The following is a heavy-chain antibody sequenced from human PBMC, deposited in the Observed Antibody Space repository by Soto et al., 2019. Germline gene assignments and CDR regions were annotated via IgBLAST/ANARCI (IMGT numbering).Heavy chain of an antibody. J-gene: IGHJ6*02. D-gene: IGHD5-12*01. CDR2: INSNGRTI. V-gene: IGHV3-74*01. CDR1: GFTFSDYW. Sequence: LRLSCAASGFTFSDYWMHWVHQAPGKGLVWVSRINSNGRTISYADSVKGRFTISRDNAKNTVYLQMNSLRAEDTAVYYCARDYYRFNSGYGFSMDVWGQGTTVTVSS. CDR3: ARDYYRFNSGYGFSMDV.